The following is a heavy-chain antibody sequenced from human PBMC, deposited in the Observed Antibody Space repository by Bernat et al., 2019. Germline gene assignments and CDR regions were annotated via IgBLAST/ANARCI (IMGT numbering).Heavy chain of an antibody. CDR3: ARHECGSGNYCGVFDY. CDR1: GGSISSSSYY. CDR2: IYYSGST. Sequence: QLQLQESGPGLVKPSETLSLTCTVSGGSISSSSYYWGWIRQPPGKGLEWIGSIYYSGSTYYNPSLKSRVTISVDTSKNQFSLKLSSVTAADTAVYYCARHECGSGNYCGVFDYWGQGTLVTVSS. V-gene: IGHV4-39*01. D-gene: IGHD3-10*01. J-gene: IGHJ4*02.